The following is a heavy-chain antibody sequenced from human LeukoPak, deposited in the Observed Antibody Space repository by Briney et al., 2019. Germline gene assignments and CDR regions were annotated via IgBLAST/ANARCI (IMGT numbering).Heavy chain of an antibody. D-gene: IGHD6-19*01. Sequence: GGPLRLSCAASGFTFSSYAMSWVRHAPGKGLEWVSDIIGSGGSTYYADYVKGRFTISREDYKNTLYLQMNSLRVEDTAVYYCAKADSSVAGRPRIYFQHWGQGTLVTVSS. J-gene: IGHJ1*01. CDR2: IIGSGGST. CDR1: GFTFSSYA. CDR3: AKADSSVAGRPRIYFQH. V-gene: IGHV3-23*01.